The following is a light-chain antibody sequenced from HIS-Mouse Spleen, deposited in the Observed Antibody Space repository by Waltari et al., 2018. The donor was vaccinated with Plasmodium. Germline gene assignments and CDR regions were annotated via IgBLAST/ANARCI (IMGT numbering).Light chain of an antibody. Sequence: EIVITQSPATLSVSPGERATLSCRASQSVSSNLAWHQQKPGQAPRLLIYGASTRATGIPARFSGSGSGTEFTLTISSLQSEDFAVYYCQQYNNWSFTFGPGTKVDIK. V-gene: IGKV3-15*01. CDR2: GAS. CDR3: QQYNNWSFT. J-gene: IGKJ3*01. CDR1: QSVSSN.